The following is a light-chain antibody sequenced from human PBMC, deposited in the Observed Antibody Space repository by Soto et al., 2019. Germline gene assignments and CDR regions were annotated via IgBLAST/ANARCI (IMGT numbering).Light chain of an antibody. J-gene: IGKJ2*01. V-gene: IGKV3-11*01. Sequence: VLTQSPATLSLSPGERATLSCRASQGISNFLAWYHQRPGQAPRLLIYDASNRATGTPTRFSGRGSGTDFTLTISSLEPEDFGIYFCQQLCTWPGTFGQGTTLDFK. CDR2: DAS. CDR1: QGISNF. CDR3: QQLCTWPGT.